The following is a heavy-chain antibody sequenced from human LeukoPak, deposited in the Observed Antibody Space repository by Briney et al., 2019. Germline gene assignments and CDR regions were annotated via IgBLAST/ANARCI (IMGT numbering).Heavy chain of an antibody. J-gene: IGHJ4*02. CDR2: INNDGSST. V-gene: IGHV3-74*01. CDR3: ARDYYGSLDH. Sequence: GGSLRLSCAASGFTFSSYWMFWVRQAPGRGLEWVSRINNDGSSTAYADSVKGRFTFSRDNAKNTLYLQMSSLRADDTAVYYCARDYYGSLDHWGQGTLVTVSS. CDR1: GFTFSSYW. D-gene: IGHD3-10*01.